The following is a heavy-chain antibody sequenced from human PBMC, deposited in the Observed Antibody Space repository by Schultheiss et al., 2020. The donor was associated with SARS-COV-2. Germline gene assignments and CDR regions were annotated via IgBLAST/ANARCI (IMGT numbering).Heavy chain of an antibody. CDR2: ISSSGSTI. Sequence: GGSLRLSCEASGFTFSDYYMSWIRQAPGKGLEWVSYISSSGSTIYYADSVKGRFTISRDNAKNSLYLQMNSLRAEDTAVYYCAREYGGSYYAYYGMDVWGQGTTVTVSS. J-gene: IGHJ6*02. CDR3: AREYGGSYYAYYGMDV. D-gene: IGHD1-26*01. CDR1: GFTFSDYY. V-gene: IGHV3-11*01.